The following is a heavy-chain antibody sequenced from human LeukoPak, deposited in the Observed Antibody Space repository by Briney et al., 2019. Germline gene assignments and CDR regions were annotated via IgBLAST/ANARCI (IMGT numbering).Heavy chain of an antibody. V-gene: IGHV4-39*01. J-gene: IGHJ5*02. CDR2: IYHSGST. Sequence: SETLSLTCTVSGGSISSYYWGWIRQPPGKGLEWIGSIYHSGSTYYNPSLKSRVTISVDTSKNQFSLKLSSVTAADTAVYYCARHDDFWSGNNWFDPWGQGTLVTVSS. CDR1: GGSISSYY. D-gene: IGHD3-3*01. CDR3: ARHDDFWSGNNWFDP.